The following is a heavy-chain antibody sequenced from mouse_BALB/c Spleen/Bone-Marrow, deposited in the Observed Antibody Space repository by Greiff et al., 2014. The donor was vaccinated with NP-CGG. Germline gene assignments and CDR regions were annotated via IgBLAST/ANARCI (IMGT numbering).Heavy chain of an antibody. V-gene: IGHV1S132*01. CDR3: AREGSRLRGYFDV. J-gene: IGHJ1*01. CDR2: IFPGTGTT. Sequence: QVQLQQSGAELVKPGASVKLSCKTSGYTFTSYWIQWVKQRPGQGLGWIGEIFPGTGTTYYNEKLKGKATLTIDTSSSTAYMQLSSLTSEDSAVYFCAREGSRLRGYFDVWGAGTTVTVSS. CDR1: GYTFTSYW. D-gene: IGHD1-1*01.